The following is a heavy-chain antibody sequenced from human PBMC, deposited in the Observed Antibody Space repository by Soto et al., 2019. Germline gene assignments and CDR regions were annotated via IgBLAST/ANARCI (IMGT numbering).Heavy chain of an antibody. CDR2: IKSKTYGGAI. D-gene: IGHD6-19*01. J-gene: IGHJ3*01. CDR3: ARAFRGVAVTPF. CDR1: GFNFGDYA. V-gene: IGHV3-49*03. Sequence: GGSLILSCTTSGFNFGDYAISWLRQAPGKGLEWVSFIKSKTYGGAIEYAASVKGRFTISRDDSKSVAYLQMDSLKTEDTAVYYCARAFRGVAVTPFWGQGTMVTVSS.